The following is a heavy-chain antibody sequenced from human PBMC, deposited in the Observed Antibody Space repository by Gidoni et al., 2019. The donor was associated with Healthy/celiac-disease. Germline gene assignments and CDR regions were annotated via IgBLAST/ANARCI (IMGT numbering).Heavy chain of an antibody. J-gene: IGHJ6*02. Sequence: EVQLLESGGGLVQPGGSLRLSCAASGFTFSSYAMRWVRQAPGKGLEWVSASGSGGSTYYADSVKGRFTISRDNSKNTLYLQMNSLRAEDTAVYYCAKGTGIAVAGTENYYYGMDVWGQGTTVTVSS. D-gene: IGHD6-19*01. V-gene: IGHV3-23*01. CDR3: AKGTGIAVAGTENYYYGMDV. CDR1: GFTFSSYA. CDR2: SGSGGST.